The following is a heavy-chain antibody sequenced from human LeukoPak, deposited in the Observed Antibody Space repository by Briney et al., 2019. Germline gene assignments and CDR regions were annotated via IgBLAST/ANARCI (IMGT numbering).Heavy chain of an antibody. J-gene: IGHJ6*02. V-gene: IGHV3-21*01. CDR2: ISGSGNYM. D-gene: IGHD3-9*01. Sequence: GGSLRLSCAASGFTFSIYSINWVRQAPGKGLEWVSSISGSGNYMYYADSVKGRFTISRDNAKNSLSLQMNSLRAEDTAVYYCARHIFGYYGMDVWGQGTTVTVSS. CDR3: ARHIFGYYGMDV. CDR1: GFTFSIYS.